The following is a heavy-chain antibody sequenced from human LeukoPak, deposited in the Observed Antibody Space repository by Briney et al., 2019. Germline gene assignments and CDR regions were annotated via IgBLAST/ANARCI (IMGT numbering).Heavy chain of an antibody. Sequence: PGGSLRLSCVASGFTFSSYWMSWVRQAPGKGLEWVANIKQHGSEKYYVDSVKGRFTISRDNAKNSLYLQMNSLRAEDTAVYYCARGRIAAAGFYWYFDLWGRGTLVTVSS. CDR3: ARGRIAAAGFYWYFDL. J-gene: IGHJ2*01. V-gene: IGHV3-7*01. D-gene: IGHD6-13*01. CDR2: IKQHGSEK. CDR1: GFTFSSYW.